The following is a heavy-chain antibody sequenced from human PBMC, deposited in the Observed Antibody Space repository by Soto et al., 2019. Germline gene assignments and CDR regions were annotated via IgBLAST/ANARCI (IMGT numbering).Heavy chain of an antibody. D-gene: IGHD1-7*01. V-gene: IGHV1-3*01. J-gene: IGHJ4*02. Sequence: ASVKVSCKASGYTFTSYAMHWVRQAPGQRLEWMGWTNAGNGNTKYSQKFQGRVTITRDTSASTSYMELSSLRSEDTAVYYCASTRYNWNYYNLDYWGQGTLVTVSS. CDR1: GYTFTSYA. CDR3: ASTRYNWNYYNLDY. CDR2: TNAGNGNT.